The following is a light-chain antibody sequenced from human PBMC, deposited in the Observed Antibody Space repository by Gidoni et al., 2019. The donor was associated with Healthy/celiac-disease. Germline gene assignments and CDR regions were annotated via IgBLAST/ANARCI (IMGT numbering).Light chain of an antibody. CDR1: SSNIGNNY. CDR3: GTWDSSLSAGV. CDR2: DNN. Sequence: QSVLPQPPSVSAAPGQKGTIACHGSSSNIGNNYVSWYQQPPGTAPKLLLYDNNKRPSGIPDRFSGSKSGTSATLGITGLQTGDEADYYCGTWDSSLSAGVFGGGTKLTVL. J-gene: IGLJ2*01. V-gene: IGLV1-51*01.